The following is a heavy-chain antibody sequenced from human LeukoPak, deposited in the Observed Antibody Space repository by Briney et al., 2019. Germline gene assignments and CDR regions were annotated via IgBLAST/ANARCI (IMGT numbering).Heavy chain of an antibody. CDR2: ISSSSSTI. J-gene: IGHJ3*02. V-gene: IGHV3-48*04. D-gene: IGHD1-26*01. CDR3: ARGEGGAFDI. CDR1: GFTFSSYS. Sequence: GGSLRLSCAASGFTFSSYSMNWVCQAPGKGLEWVSYISSSSSTIYYADSVKGRFTISRDNAKSSLYLQMNSLRAEDTAVYYCARGEGGAFDIWGQGTMVTVSS.